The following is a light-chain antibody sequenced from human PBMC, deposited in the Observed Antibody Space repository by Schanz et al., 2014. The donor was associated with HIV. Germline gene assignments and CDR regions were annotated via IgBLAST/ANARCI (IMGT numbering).Light chain of an antibody. CDR2: DVR. CDR3: CSYAGSTSVI. J-gene: IGLJ2*01. V-gene: IGLV2-14*03. Sequence: QSALTQPASVSGSPGQSITISCSGTSSDIGGSDYLSWYQQHPGRAPKVLIYDVRDRPSGVSNRFSGSKSGNTASLTFSGLQAEDEADYYCCSYAGSTSVIFGGGTKLTVL. CDR1: SSDIGGSDY.